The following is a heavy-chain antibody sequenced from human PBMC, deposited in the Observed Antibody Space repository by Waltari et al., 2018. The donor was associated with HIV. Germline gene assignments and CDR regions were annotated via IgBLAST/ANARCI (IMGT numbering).Heavy chain of an antibody. J-gene: IGHJ4*02. CDR1: GFTFDDYW. CDR2: IKRDGSDK. CDR3: ARGRGYYFGSPYYFDS. Sequence: EVQVVESGGALVQPGGSLRLSCAASGFTFDDYWMTWVRPAPGKGLEWVASIKRDGSDKSYVDSVKGRFSVSRDNAKSSLYLQMSSLRVEDTALYFCARGRGYYFGSPYYFDSWGQGTLVTVSS. V-gene: IGHV3-7*01. D-gene: IGHD3-10*01.